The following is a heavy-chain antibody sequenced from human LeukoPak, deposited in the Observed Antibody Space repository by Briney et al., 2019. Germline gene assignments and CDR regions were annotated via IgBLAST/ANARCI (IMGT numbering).Heavy chain of an antibody. Sequence: GGSLRLSCAASGFTFSSYIMNWVRQATGKGLEWVSSISSSSSYIYYADSVKGRFTISRDNAKNSLYLQMNSLRAEDTAVYYCARSGGSSTSYWFDPWGQGTLVTVSS. CDR2: ISSSSSYI. CDR3: ARSGGSSTSYWFDP. D-gene: IGHD2-2*01. CDR1: GFTFSSYI. J-gene: IGHJ5*02. V-gene: IGHV3-21*01.